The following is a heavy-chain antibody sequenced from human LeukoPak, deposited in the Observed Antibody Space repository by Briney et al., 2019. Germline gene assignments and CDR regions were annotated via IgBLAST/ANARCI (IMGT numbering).Heavy chain of an antibody. CDR2: INPNSGDP. D-gene: IGHD3-10*01. V-gene: IGHV1-2*02. CDR1: GYTFTAYH. CDR3: ARGSDYYGSGSYSLIPYYYYYMDV. Sequence: ASVKVSCKASGYTFTAYHLYWVRQAPGQGLEWMGWINPNSGDPNYPPKFQGRVTMTRDTSISTAYMELSRLRSDDTAVYYCARGSDYYGSGSYSLIPYYYYYMDVWGKGTTVTVSS. J-gene: IGHJ6*03.